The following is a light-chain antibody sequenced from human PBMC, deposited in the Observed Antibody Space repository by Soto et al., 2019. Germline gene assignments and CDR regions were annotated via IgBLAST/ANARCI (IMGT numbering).Light chain of an antibody. CDR2: GAS. V-gene: IGKV3-15*01. CDR3: QQYNNWFRDGFT. J-gene: IGKJ3*01. CDR1: QSVSSN. Sequence: EIVMTQSPATLSVSPGERATLSCRASQSVSSNLAWYQQKPGQAPRLLIYGASTRATGIPARFSGSGSGTEFTLTISSLQSEDFAVYYCQQYNNWFRDGFTFGAGTKVDIK.